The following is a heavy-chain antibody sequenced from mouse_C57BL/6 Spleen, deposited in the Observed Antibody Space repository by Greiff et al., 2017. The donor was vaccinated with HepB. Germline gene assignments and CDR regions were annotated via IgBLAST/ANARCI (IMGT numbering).Heavy chain of an antibody. D-gene: IGHD1-1*01. CDR1: GYTFTSYW. V-gene: IGHV1-52*01. CDR3: ARSGDYGGSDEEY. Sequence: QVQLQQPGAELVRPGSSVKLSCKASGYTFTSYWMHWVKQRPIQGLEWIGNIDPSDSETHYNQKFKDKATLTVDKSSSTAYMQLSSLTSEDSAVYYGARSGDYGGSDEEYWGHGTTLTVSS. J-gene: IGHJ2*01. CDR2: IDPSDSET.